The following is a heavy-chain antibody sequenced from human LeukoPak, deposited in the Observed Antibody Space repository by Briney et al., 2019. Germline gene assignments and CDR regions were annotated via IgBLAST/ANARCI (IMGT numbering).Heavy chain of an antibody. CDR1: GYTFTSYD. CDR3: ARDMYYYDSSGYAAYYMDV. CDR2: MNPNSGNT. Sequence: GASVKVSCKASGYTFTSYDINWVRQATGQRLEWMGWMNPNSGNTGYAQKFQGRVTMTRNTSISTAYMELSSLRSEDTAVYYCARDMYYYDSSGYAAYYMDVWGKGTTVTVSS. V-gene: IGHV1-8*01. D-gene: IGHD3-22*01. J-gene: IGHJ6*03.